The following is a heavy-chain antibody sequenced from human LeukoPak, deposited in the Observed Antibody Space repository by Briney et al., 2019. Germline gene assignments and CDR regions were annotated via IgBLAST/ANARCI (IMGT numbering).Heavy chain of an antibody. CDR3: ATPMGGYDYFQSNY. D-gene: IGHD5-12*01. CDR2: FDPEDGET. J-gene: IGHJ4*02. CDR1: GYTLTELS. V-gene: IGHV1-24*01. Sequence: ASVKVPCKVSGYTLTELSMHWVRQAPGKGLEWMGGFDPEDGETIYAQKFQGRVTMTEDTSTDTAYMELSSLRSEDTAVYYCATPMGGYDYFQSNYWGQGTLVTVSS.